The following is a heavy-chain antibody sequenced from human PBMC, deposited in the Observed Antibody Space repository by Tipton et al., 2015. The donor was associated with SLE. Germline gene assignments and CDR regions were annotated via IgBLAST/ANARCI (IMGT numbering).Heavy chain of an antibody. V-gene: IGHV3-23*01. D-gene: IGHD2-2*02. CDR2: ISGSGGST. CDR3: AKLYTPAVYYFYYMDV. J-gene: IGHJ6*03. CDR1: GFTFSNYA. Sequence: GSLRLSCAASGFTFSNYAMTWVRQAPGKGLEWVSAISGSGGSTYYADSVKGRLTISRDNSKNTLYLQMNSLRAEDTAIYYCAKLYTPAVYYFYYMDVWGKGTTVTVSS.